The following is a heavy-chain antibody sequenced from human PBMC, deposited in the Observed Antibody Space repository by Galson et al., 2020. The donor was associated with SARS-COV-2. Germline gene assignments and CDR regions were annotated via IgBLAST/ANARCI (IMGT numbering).Heavy chain of an antibody. D-gene: IGHD3-10*01. V-gene: IGHV1-2*06. J-gene: IGHJ4*02. Sequence: ASVKVSCKASGYTFNGHYMHWVRLAPGQGLEWMGRINPNSGDTDVAQKFQGRVTMTTDTSLTTAYMELSRLTSDDTAVYYCTRGSNSSPFYHFDRWGQGTLVTVSA. CDR3: TRGSNSSPFYHFDR. CDR2: INPNSGDT. CDR1: GYTFNGHY.